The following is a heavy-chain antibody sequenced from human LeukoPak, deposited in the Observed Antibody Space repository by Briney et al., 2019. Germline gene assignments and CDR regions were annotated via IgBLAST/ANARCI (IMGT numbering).Heavy chain of an antibody. CDR2: IKQDGSEK. CDR3: ARDSKVVPAAGFDP. D-gene: IGHD2-2*01. Sequence: GGSLRLSCAASGFTFSSYWMSWVRQAPGKGLEWEANIKQDGSEKYYVDSVKGRFTISRDNAKNSLYLQMNSLRAEDTAVYYCARDSKVVPAAGFDPWGQGTLVTVSS. CDR1: GFTFSSYW. J-gene: IGHJ5*02. V-gene: IGHV3-7*04.